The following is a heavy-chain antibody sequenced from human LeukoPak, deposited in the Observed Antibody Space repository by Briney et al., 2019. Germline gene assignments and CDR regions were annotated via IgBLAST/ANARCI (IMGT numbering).Heavy chain of an antibody. CDR2: ICYSGST. CDR3: ARVRGPPDY. J-gene: IGHJ4*02. Sequence: SETLSLTCAVSGGSISSSSYYWGWLRQPPGKGLEWIGSICYSGSTYYNPSLKSRVTISVDTSKNQFSLKLSSVTAADTAVYYCARVRGPPDYWGQGTLVTVSS. V-gene: IGHV4-39*07. D-gene: IGHD3-10*01. CDR1: GGSISSSSYY.